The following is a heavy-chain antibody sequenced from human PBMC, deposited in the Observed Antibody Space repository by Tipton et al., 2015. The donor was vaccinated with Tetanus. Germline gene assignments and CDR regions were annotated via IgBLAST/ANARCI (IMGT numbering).Heavy chain of an antibody. V-gene: IGHV4-4*07. D-gene: IGHD3-3*01. Sequence: TLSLTCTVSGGSISSYYWSWIRQPAGKGLEWIGRIYTSGSTNYNPSLKSRVTMSVDTSKSQFSRKLSSVTAADTAVYYCARDRRFLEYYYYGMDVWGQGTTVTVSS. J-gene: IGHJ6*02. CDR1: GGSISSYY. CDR2: IYTSGST. CDR3: ARDRRFLEYYYYGMDV.